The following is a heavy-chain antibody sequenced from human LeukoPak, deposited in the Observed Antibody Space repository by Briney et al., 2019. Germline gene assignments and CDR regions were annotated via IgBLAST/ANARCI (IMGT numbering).Heavy chain of an antibody. J-gene: IGHJ4*02. D-gene: IGHD3-10*01. Sequence: ASVKVSCKASGYTFTGYYMHWVRQAPGQGLEWMGWINPNSGGTNYAQKFQGRVTMTRDTSISTAYMELSRLRSDDTAVYYCAKDQRYYGSGSYYVSYWGQGTLVTVSS. CDR2: INPNSGGT. CDR3: AKDQRYYGSGSYYVSY. V-gene: IGHV1-2*02. CDR1: GYTFTGYY.